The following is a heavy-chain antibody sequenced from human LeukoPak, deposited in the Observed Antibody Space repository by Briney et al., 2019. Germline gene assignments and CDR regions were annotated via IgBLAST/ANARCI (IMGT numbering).Heavy chain of an antibody. Sequence: GGSLRLSCAASGFTFRDYYMSWIRQAPGKGLEWVSYTSSSSSYTNYADSVKGRFTISRDNAKNSLYLQMNSLRAEDTAVYYCARGSDETVTISGWFDPWGQGTLVTVSS. V-gene: IGHV3-11*05. CDR2: TSSSSSYT. CDR1: GFTFRDYY. J-gene: IGHJ5*02. CDR3: ARGSDETVTISGWFDP. D-gene: IGHD4-17*01.